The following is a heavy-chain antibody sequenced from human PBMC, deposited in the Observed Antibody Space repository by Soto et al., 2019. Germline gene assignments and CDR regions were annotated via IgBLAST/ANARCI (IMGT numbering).Heavy chain of an antibody. CDR2: INPSGGST. D-gene: IGHD2-2*02. Sequence: GASVKVSCKASRYTFTSYYMHWVLQAPGQGLEWMGIINPSGGSTSYAQKFQGRVTMTRDTSTSTVYMELSSLRSEDTAVYYCARRGVCSSTSCYTHNFDYWGQGTLVTVSS. CDR3: ARRGVCSSTSCYTHNFDY. V-gene: IGHV1-46*01. CDR1: RYTFTSYY. J-gene: IGHJ4*02.